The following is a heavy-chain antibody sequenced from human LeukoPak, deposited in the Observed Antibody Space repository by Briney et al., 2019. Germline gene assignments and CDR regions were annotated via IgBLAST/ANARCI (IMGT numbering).Heavy chain of an antibody. CDR2: MNPNSGNT. Sequence: VASVKVSCKASGYTFTSYDINWVRQATGQGLEWMGWMNPNSGNTGYAQKFQGRVTITADKSTSTACMELSSLRSEDTAVYYCGRGVLRYFDWLLEHGHYYYYMDVWGKGTTVTVSS. CDR1: GYTFTSYD. J-gene: IGHJ6*03. CDR3: GRGVLRYFDWLLEHGHYYYYMDV. V-gene: IGHV1-8*01. D-gene: IGHD3-9*01.